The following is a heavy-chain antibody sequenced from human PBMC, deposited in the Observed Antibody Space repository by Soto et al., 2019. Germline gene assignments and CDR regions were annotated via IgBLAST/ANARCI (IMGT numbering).Heavy chain of an antibody. Sequence: PGGSLRLSCAASGFAFSNAWLSWVRQAPGKGLEWVGRIKSKTDGGTTDYTAPVKGRVTISRDDSKNTLYLQMNSLKIEDTAVYYCTTGSTSTKNYWGQGTLVTVSS. CDR1: GFAFSNAW. D-gene: IGHD6-6*01. V-gene: IGHV3-15*01. J-gene: IGHJ4*02. CDR2: IKSKTDGGTT. CDR3: TTGSTSTKNY.